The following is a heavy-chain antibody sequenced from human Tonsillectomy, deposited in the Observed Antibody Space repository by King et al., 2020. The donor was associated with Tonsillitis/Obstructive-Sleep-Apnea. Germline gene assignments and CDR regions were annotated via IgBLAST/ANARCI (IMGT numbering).Heavy chain of an antibody. D-gene: IGHD2-2*01. CDR2: ISYDGSNK. CDR3: AKDARHCSSTSCYGNGPWES. Sequence: VQLVESGGGVVQPGRSLRLSCAASGFTFSSYGMHWVRQAPGKGLEWVALISYDGSNKHYTDSVKGRFTISRDNSNNTLYLQIHTLRAEDTAVYYCAKDARHCSSTSCYGNGPWESWGQGPLVTVSS. V-gene: IGHV3-30*18. CDR1: GFTFSSYG. J-gene: IGHJ5*02.